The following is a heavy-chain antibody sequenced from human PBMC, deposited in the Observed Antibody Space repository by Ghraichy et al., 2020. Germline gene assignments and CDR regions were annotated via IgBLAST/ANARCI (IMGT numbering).Heavy chain of an antibody. CDR3: AKGRKYIDFWSGYSKDGMDV. V-gene: IGHV3-23*01. CDR1: GFTFSSYA. J-gene: IGHJ6*02. D-gene: IGHD3-3*01. Sequence: GGSLRLSCAASGFTFSSYAMSWVRQAPGKGLEWVSTVSGSGGNTYYADSVKGRFTISRDNSKNTLYLQMNTLRAEDTAVFYCAKGRKYIDFWSGYSKDGMDVWGQGTTVTASS. CDR2: VSGSGGNT.